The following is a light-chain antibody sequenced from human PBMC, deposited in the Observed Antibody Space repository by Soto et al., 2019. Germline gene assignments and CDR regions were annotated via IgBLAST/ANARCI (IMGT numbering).Light chain of an antibody. J-gene: IGKJ5*01. Sequence: IGMTQSAATLSVSPGERATLSCRASQSVSSNLAWYQQKPGQSPRLLIYGASTRATGIPARFSGSGSGTEFTLTITSLQSEDFAVYYCQQCGSSPPSSTFGQGTRLENK. CDR2: GAS. CDR3: QQCGSSPPSST. V-gene: IGKV3-15*01. CDR1: QSVSSN.